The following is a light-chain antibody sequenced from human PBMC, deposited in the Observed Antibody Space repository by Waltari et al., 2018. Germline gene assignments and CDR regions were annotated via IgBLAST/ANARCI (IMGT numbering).Light chain of an antibody. V-gene: IGLV1-47*01. CDR2: RNN. CDR3: AAWDDSLSGVV. J-gene: IGLJ2*01. CDR1: SSNIGSNY. Sequence: TISCSGSSSNIGSNYVYWYQQLPGTAPKLLIYRNNQRPSGVPDRFSGSKSGTSASLAISGLRSEDEAVYYCAAWDDSLSGVVFGGGTKLTVL.